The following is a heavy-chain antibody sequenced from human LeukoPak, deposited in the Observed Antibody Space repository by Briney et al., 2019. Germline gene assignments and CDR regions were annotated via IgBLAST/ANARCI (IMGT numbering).Heavy chain of an antibody. CDR1: GFTFSSYG. CDR2: ISYDGSNK. D-gene: IGHD2-21*02. CDR3: AKDLVPYCGGDCSPGDY. J-gene: IGHJ4*02. Sequence: GGSLRLPCAASGFTFSSYGMHWVRQAPGKGLEWVAVISYDGSNKYYADSVKGRFTISRDNSKNTLYLQMNSLRAEDTAVYYCAKDLVPYCGGDCSPGDYWGQGTLVTVSS. V-gene: IGHV3-30*18.